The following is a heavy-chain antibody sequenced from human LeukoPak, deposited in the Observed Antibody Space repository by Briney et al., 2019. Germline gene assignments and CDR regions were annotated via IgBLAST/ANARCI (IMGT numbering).Heavy chain of an antibody. D-gene: IGHD4-17*01. Sequence: SETLSLTCAVYGGSFSGYYWSWIRQPPGKGLEWIGEINHSGSTNYNPSLKSRVTISVDTSKNQFSLKLSSVTAADTAVYYCARVRTTVTVFDYWGQGTLVTVSS. CDR2: INHSGST. J-gene: IGHJ4*02. CDR3: ARVRTTVTVFDY. CDR1: GGSFSGYY. V-gene: IGHV4-34*01.